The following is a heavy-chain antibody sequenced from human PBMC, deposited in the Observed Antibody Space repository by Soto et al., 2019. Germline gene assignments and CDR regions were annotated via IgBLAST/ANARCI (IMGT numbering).Heavy chain of an antibody. CDR1: GFTFSSYA. CDR2: ISGSGGST. D-gene: IGHD6-13*01. J-gene: IGHJ1*01. CDR3: AKDYIAAAGKRAEYFQH. V-gene: IGHV3-23*01. Sequence: GGSLRLSCAASGFTFSSYAMSWVRQAPGKGLEWVSAISGSGGSTYYADSVKGRFTISRDNSKNTLYLQMNSLRAEDTAVYYCAKDYIAAAGKRAEYFQHLGQGTLVTVSS.